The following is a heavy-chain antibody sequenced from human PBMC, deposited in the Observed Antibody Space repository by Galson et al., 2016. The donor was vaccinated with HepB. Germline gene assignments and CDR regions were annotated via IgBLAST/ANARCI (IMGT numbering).Heavy chain of an antibody. J-gene: IGHJ4*02. Sequence: SVKVSCKASGGIFSNLAISWVRQAPGQGLEWMGGIIPIFDIPSYAQKFQGRVTITADKSTSTAYMELSSLRSDDTAVYYCARGKGNNQVAILFSDLHYWGQGTLVTVSS. CDR2: IIPIFDIP. CDR1: GGIFSNLA. V-gene: IGHV1-69*10. CDR3: ARGKGNNQVAILFSDLHY. D-gene: IGHD5-12*01.